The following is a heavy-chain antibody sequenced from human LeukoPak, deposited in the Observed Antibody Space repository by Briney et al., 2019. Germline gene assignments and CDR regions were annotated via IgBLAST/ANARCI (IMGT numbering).Heavy chain of an antibody. CDR2: IYYSGST. J-gene: IGHJ5*02. Sequence: SETLSLTCTVSGGSISSSSYYWGWIRQPPGKALEWIGSIYYSGSTYYNPSLKSRVTISLDTSKNQFSLKLSSVTATDTAVYYCADTGGDFWSGSRDWFDPWGQGTLVTVSS. CDR1: GGSISSSSYY. D-gene: IGHD3-3*01. CDR3: ADTGGDFWSGSRDWFDP. V-gene: IGHV4-39*07.